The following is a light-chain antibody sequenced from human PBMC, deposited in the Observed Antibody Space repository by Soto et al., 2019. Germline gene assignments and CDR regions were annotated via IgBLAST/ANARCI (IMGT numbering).Light chain of an antibody. V-gene: IGLV2-8*01. J-gene: IGLJ3*02. CDR1: SSDVGAYNY. CDR3: RSFASSNTWV. CDR2: EVT. Sequence: QSALTQPPSASGSPGQSVTISCTGTSSDVGAYNYVSWYQQHAGKAPKLVIYEVTKRPSGVPDRFSGSKSANTASLTVSGLQIVDEADYNCRSFASSNTWVFGGGTKVTVL.